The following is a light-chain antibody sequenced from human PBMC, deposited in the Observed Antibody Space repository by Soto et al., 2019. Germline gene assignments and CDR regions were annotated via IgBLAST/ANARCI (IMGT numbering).Light chain of an antibody. CDR1: SSNIGAGYD. J-gene: IGLJ2*01. V-gene: IGLV1-40*01. CDR3: QSYDSSLSGSVV. CDR2: GNS. Sequence: SVLTQPPSVSGAPGQKDTISCTGSSSNIGAGYDVHWYQQLPGTAPKLLIYGNSNRPSGVPDRFSGSKSGTSASLAITGLQAEDEADYYCQSYDSSLSGSVVFGGGTKLTVL.